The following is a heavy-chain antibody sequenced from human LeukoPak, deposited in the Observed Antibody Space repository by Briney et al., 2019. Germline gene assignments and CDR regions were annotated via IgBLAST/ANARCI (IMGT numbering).Heavy chain of an antibody. V-gene: IGHV1-8*01. CDR2: MNPNSGNT. CDR1: GYTFTSCD. Sequence: GASVKVSCKASGYTFTSCDINWVRQATGQGLEWMGWMNPNSGNTGYAQKFQGRVTMTRNTSISTAYMELSSLRSEDTAVYYCALRVDYYYYYGMGVWGQGTTVTVSS. J-gene: IGHJ6*02. CDR3: ALRVDYYYYYGMGV.